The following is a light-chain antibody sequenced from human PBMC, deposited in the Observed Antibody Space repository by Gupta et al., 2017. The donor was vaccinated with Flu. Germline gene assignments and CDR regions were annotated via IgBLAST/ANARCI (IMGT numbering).Light chain of an antibody. CDR1: NIENRK. J-gene: IGLJ2*01. CDR2: RDI. Sequence: TGGGNNIENRKVHGYQQKPGQAPVLVIYRDISRPAGIPERFSGSNSGNTATLTISGAQAGDEADYYCQVWDSSTEVFGGGTKLTVL. CDR3: QVWDSSTEV. V-gene: IGLV3-9*01.